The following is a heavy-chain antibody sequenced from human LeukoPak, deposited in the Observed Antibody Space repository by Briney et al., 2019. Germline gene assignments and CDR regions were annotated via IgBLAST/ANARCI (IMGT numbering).Heavy chain of an antibody. D-gene: IGHD6-13*01. CDR2: INQSGRI. Sequence: SETLSLTCAVYSGSFSGYNWNWIRQSPGKGLEWIGEINQSGRIDYNPSLKSRVTISVDTSKNQFSLKLTSLTAADTAVYYCAREAAIATAIVWFDPWGQGTLVTVTS. V-gene: IGHV4-34*01. CDR3: AREAAIATAIVWFDP. CDR1: SGSFSGYN. J-gene: IGHJ5*02.